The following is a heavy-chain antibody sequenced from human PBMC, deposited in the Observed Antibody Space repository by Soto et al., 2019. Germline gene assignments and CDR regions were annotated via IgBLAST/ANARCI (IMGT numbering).Heavy chain of an antibody. CDR1: GFTFSSYG. J-gene: IGHJ4*02. CDR3: AKDGPLYDSSGYSPFDY. CDR2: ISYDGSNK. V-gene: IGHV3-30*18. Sequence: GGSLRLSCAASGFTFSSYGMHWVRQAPGKGLEWVAVISYDGSNKYYADSVKGRFTISRDNSKNTLYLQMTSLRAEDTAVYYCAKDGPLYDSSGYSPFDYWGQGTLVTVSS. D-gene: IGHD3-22*01.